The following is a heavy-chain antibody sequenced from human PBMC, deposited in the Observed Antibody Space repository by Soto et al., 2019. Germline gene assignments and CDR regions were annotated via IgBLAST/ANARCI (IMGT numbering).Heavy chain of an antibody. V-gene: IGHV1-69*13. D-gene: IGHD3-22*01. CDR3: AAYYYYDSSGFYYFDY. CDR1: GYTFTSYA. Sequence: SVKVSCKASGYTFTSYAMHWVRQAPGQRLEWMGWIIPIFGTANYAQKFQGRVTITADESTSTAYMELSSLRSEDTAVYYCAAYYYYDSSGFYYFDYWGQGTLVTVSS. CDR2: IIPIFGTA. J-gene: IGHJ4*02.